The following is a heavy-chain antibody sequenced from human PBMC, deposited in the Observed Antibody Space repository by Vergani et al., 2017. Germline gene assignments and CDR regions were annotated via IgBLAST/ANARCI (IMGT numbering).Heavy chain of an antibody. D-gene: IGHD1-26*01. V-gene: IGHV3-21*01. J-gene: IGHJ4*02. CDR2: ISSSSSYI. Sequence: EVQLVESGGGLVKPGGSLRLSCAASGFTFSSYSMNWVRQAPGKGLEWVSSISSSSSYIYYADSVKGRFTISRDNAKNSLYLQMNSLRAEDTAVYYCARDGAFIVGARPVFDYCGQGTLVTVSS. CDR3: ARDGAFIVGARPVFDY. CDR1: GFTFSSYS.